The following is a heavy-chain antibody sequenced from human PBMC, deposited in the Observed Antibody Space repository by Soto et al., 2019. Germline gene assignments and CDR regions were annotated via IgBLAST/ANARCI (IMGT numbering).Heavy chain of an antibody. Sequence: PSETLSLTCTVSGGSISSFYWSWIRQPPGKGLEWIGYVYYSGSANYNPSLMSRVSISLDPSKKHFSLQLTSVTAADTAVYYCAREVGSSSWYNWFDPWGQGTLVTVSS. J-gene: IGHJ5*02. CDR3: AREVGSSSWYNWFDP. CDR1: GGSISSFY. D-gene: IGHD6-13*01. V-gene: IGHV4-59*01. CDR2: VYYSGSA.